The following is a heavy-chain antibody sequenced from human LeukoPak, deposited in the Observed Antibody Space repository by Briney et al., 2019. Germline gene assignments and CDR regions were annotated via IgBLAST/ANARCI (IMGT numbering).Heavy chain of an antibody. CDR1: GFTFSSYS. J-gene: IGHJ5*02. CDR3: ARDWSSGWYPASDT. Sequence: GGSLRLSCAASGFTFSSYSMNWVRQAPGKGLEWVSSISSSSSYIYYAASVRGRFTISRDNAKNSLYLQMNSLSAEDTAVYYCARDWSSGWYPASDTWGQGTLVTASS. CDR2: ISSSSSYI. V-gene: IGHV3-21*01. D-gene: IGHD6-19*01.